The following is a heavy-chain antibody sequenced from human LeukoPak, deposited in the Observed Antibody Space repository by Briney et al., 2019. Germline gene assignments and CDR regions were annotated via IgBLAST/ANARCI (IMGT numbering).Heavy chain of an antibody. CDR1: GYTFSSYG. J-gene: IGHJ1*01. D-gene: IGHD6-19*01. CDR2: ISAYNGNT. V-gene: IGHV1-18*01. CDR3: ARSSKVAVAGTGEYFQH. Sequence: GASVKVSCKASGYTFSSYGISWVRQAPGQGLEWMGWISAYNGNTNYAQKLQGRVTMTTDTSTSTAYMELRSLRSDDTAVYYCARSSKVAVAGTGEYFQHWGQGTLVTVSS.